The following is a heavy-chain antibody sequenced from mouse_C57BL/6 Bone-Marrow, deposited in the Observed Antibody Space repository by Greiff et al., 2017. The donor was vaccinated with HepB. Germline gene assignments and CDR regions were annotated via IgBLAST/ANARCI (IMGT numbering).Heavy chain of an antibody. CDR1: GFNIKNTY. J-gene: IGHJ4*01. Sequence: EVKLQQSVAELVRPGASVKLSCTASGFNIKNTYMHWVKQRPEQGLEWIGRIDPANGNTKYAPKFQGKATITADTSSNTAYLQLSSLTSEDTAIYYCARDYDYDECFYAMDYWGQGTSVTVSS. CDR3: ARDYDYDECFYAMDY. V-gene: IGHV14-3*01. CDR2: IDPANGNT. D-gene: IGHD2-4*01.